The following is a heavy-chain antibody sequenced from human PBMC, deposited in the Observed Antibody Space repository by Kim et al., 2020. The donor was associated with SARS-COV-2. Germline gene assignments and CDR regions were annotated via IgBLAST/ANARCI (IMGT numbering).Heavy chain of an antibody. CDR3: ARVEDSGYDSYDY. CDR2: TRNKANSYTT. D-gene: IGHD5-12*01. CDR1: GFTFSDHY. Sequence: GGSLRLSCAASGFTFSDHYMDWVRQAPGKGLEWVGRTRNKANSYTTEYAASVKGRFTISRDDSKNSLYLQMNSLKTEDTAVYYCARVEDSGYDSYDYWGQGALVTVSS. V-gene: IGHV3-72*01. J-gene: IGHJ4*02.